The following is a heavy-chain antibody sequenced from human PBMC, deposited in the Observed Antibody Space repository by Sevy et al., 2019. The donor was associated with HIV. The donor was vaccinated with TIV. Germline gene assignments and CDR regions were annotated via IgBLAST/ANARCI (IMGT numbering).Heavy chain of an antibody. CDR2: INWNGGST. CDR3: ARHGYGYGYHALLDYYYGMDV. J-gene: IGHJ6*02. V-gene: IGHV3-20*04. D-gene: IGHD5-18*01. CDR1: GFTFSSDW. Sequence: GGSLRLSCEVSGFTFSSDWMHWVRQAPGKGLEWVSGINWNGGSTGYADSVMGRFTISRDNAKNSLYLQMNSLRAEDTALYYCARHGYGYGYHALLDYYYGMDVWGQGTTVTVSS.